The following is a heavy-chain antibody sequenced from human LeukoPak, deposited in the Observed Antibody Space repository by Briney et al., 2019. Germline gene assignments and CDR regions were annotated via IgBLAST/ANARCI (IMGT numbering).Heavy chain of an antibody. CDR3: AKDARRTFGLSSGLYRGSYYFDY. J-gene: IGHJ4*02. V-gene: IGHV3-23*01. Sequence: GGSLRLSCAASGFTFSSYAMTWVRQAPGKGLEWVSAVSGSGGHTYYADSVKGRFTISRDNSKNTLFLQMNSLRPEDTAVYYCAKDARRTFGLSSGLYRGSYYFDYWGQGTLVTVSS. CDR2: VSGSGGHT. CDR1: GFTFSSYA. D-gene: IGHD6-19*01.